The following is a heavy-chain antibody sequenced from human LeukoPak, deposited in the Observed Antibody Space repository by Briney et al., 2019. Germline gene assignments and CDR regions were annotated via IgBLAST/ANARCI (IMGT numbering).Heavy chain of an antibody. CDR3: ARLLWFGESLFDP. D-gene: IGHD3-10*01. CDR2: IYYSGSA. J-gene: IGHJ5*02. Sequence: SQTLSLTCTVSGDSISSGGYYWSWIRQHPGKGLEWIGYIYYSGSAYYNPSLKSRVTISVDTSKNQFSLKLSSVTAADTAVYYCARLLWFGESLFDPWGQGTLVTVSS. V-gene: IGHV4-31*03. CDR1: GDSISSGGYY.